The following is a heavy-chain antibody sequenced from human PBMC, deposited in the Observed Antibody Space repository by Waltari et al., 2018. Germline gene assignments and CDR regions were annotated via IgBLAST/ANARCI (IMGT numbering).Heavy chain of an antibody. CDR3: ARRVGSYYYYGMDV. V-gene: IGHV4-59*01. Sequence: QVQLQESGPGLVKPSETLSLTCTVSGGSISSYYWSWIRQPPGKGREWIGYIYYSGSTNYNPSLKSRVTISVDTSKNQFSLKLSSVTAADTAVYYCARRVGSYYYYGMDVWGQGTTVTVSS. D-gene: IGHD2-15*01. J-gene: IGHJ6*02. CDR2: IYYSGST. CDR1: GGSISSYY.